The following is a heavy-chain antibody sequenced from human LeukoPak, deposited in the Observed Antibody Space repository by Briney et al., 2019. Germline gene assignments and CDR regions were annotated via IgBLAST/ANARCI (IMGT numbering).Heavy chain of an antibody. V-gene: IGHV4-61*02. D-gene: IGHD4-17*01. CDR2: IYTSGST. CDR1: GGSISSGSYY. Sequence: SETLSLTCTVSGGSISSGSYYWSWIRQPAGKGLEWIGRIYTSGSTNYNPSLRSRVTISVDRSKNQFSLKLSSVTAADTAVYYCARGYGDYDWFDPWGQGTLVTVSS. J-gene: IGHJ5*02. CDR3: ARGYGDYDWFDP.